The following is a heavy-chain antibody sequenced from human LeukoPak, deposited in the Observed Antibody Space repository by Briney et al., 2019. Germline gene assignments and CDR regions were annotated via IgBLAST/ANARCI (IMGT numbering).Heavy chain of an antibody. CDR2: IYHSGST. V-gene: IGHV4-38-2*01. D-gene: IGHD3-10*01. CDR3: ARLIYYGSGSEFDY. J-gene: IGHJ4*02. CDR1: GYSISSGYY. Sequence: PSETLSLTCAVSGYSISSGYYWGWIRQPPGKGPEWVGSIYHSGSTYYNPSLKRRVTISVDTSKNQFSLKLSSVTAADTAVYYCARLIYYGSGSEFDYWGQGTLVTVSS.